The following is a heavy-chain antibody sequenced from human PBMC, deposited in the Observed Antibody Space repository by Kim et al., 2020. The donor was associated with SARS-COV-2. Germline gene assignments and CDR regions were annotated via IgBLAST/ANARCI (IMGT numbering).Heavy chain of an antibody. Sequence: YGDPVKGRFTISRDKSKNTLYLQMNSLRAEDTAVYYCAKDRGRTYYFDYWGQGTLVTVSS. J-gene: IGHJ4*02. CDR3: AKDRGRTYYFDY. V-gene: IGHV3-23*01.